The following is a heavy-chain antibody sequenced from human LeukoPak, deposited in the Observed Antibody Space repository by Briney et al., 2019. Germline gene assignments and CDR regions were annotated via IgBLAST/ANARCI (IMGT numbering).Heavy chain of an antibody. V-gene: IGHV4-31*03. CDR2: IYYSGST. CDR3: ARDRFRGDYGMDV. CDR1: GGFISSGGYY. Sequence: SQTLSLTCTVSGGFISSGGYYWSWIRQHPGKGLEWIGYIYYSGSTYYNPSLKSRVTISVDTSKNQFSLKLSSVTAADTAVYYCARDRFRGDYGMDVWGKGTTVTVSS. J-gene: IGHJ6*04.